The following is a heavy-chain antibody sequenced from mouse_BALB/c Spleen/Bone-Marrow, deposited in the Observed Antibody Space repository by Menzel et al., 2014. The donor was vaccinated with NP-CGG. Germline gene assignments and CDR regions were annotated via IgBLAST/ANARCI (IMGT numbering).Heavy chain of an antibody. CDR3: TRPYGYSYAMDY. D-gene: IGHD2-2*01. Sequence: EVNVVESGGGLVQPGGSRKLSCVVSGLTFSSFGMHWVRQVPEKGLEWAAYINSDSRTTYYADTVKGRFTISRDNPKNTLSLQMTSLRSEDTAIYYCTRPYGYSYAMDYWSQGTSVTVSS. V-gene: IGHV5-17*02. CDR1: GLTFSSFG. CDR2: INSDSRTT. J-gene: IGHJ4*01.